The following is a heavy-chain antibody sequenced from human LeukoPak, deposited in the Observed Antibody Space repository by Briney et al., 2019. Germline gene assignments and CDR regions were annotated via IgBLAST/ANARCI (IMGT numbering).Heavy chain of an antibody. Sequence: EGSLRLSCAASGFTFSSYWMHWVRQAPGKGLVWVSRISSDGTSTSYADSVKGRFTISRDNAENTLYLQMNSLRAEDTAVYHCTRVHYGDYVDYWGQGTLVTVSS. J-gene: IGHJ4*02. V-gene: IGHV3-74*01. D-gene: IGHD4-17*01. CDR1: GFTFSSYW. CDR2: ISSDGTST. CDR3: TRVHYGDYVDY.